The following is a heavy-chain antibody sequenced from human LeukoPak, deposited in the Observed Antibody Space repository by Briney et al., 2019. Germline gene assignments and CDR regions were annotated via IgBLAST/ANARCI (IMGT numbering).Heavy chain of an antibody. V-gene: IGHV1-8*01. CDR3: ARALSGSPPHAFDI. Sequence: ASVKVSCKASGYTSTSSAMNWVRQATGQGREWMGWMNPNSGKTGYAQKFQGRVTMTRDTPISTAYMELSSLRSEDTAVYYCARALSGSPPHAFDIWGQGTMVTVSS. J-gene: IGHJ3*02. D-gene: IGHD1-1*01. CDR1: GYTSTSSA. CDR2: MNPNSGKT.